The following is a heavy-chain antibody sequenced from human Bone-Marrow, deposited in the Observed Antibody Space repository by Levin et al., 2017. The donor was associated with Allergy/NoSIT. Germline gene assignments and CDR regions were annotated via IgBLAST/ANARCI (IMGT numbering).Heavy chain of an antibody. CDR3: ARHYDILTEFDN. Sequence: ASETLSLTCTVFTGSISNYYWSWIRQPAGKGLEWIGRIYTSGTTNYNPSLKSRVTMSIDTSKNQISLKLRSVTAADTAMYYCARHYDILTEFDNWGQGTLVTVSS. J-gene: IGHJ4*02. D-gene: IGHD3-9*01. V-gene: IGHV4-4*07. CDR2: IYTSGTT. CDR1: TGSISNYY.